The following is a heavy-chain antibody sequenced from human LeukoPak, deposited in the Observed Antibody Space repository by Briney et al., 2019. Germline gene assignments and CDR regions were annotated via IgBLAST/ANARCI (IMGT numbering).Heavy chain of an antibody. CDR2: IYYSGST. CDR3: ARVGYYYDSSGWPFFDY. D-gene: IGHD3-22*01. V-gene: IGHV4-59*01. J-gene: IGHJ4*02. CDR1: GGSISSYY. Sequence: PSETLSLTCTVSGGSISSYYWSWIRQPPGKGLEWIGYIYYSGSTNYNPSLKSRVTISVDTSKNQFSLKLSSVTAADTAVYYCARVGYYYDSSGWPFFDYWGQGTLVTVSS.